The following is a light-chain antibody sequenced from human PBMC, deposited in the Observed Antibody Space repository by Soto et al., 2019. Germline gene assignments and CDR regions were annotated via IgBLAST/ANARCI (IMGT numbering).Light chain of an antibody. V-gene: IGKV3-15*01. CDR2: GAS. Sequence: EIVMTQSPATLSVSPGERATLYCRASQSVRNNVAWYQQKPGQAPRLLISGASTRASGIPERFSGSGSATEFTLTVSCLPSEAFAVYYCQHYDNCPPLFSFGQGTKLEIK. CDR3: QHYDNCPPLFS. J-gene: IGKJ2*03. CDR1: QSVRNN.